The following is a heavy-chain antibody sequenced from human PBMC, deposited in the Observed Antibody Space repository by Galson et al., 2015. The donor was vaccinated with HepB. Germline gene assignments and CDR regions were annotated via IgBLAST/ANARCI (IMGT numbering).Heavy chain of an antibody. V-gene: IGHV3-23*01. CDR2: ITNSGGRR. J-gene: IGHJ6*02. Sequence: SLRLSCAASGFRFNIYDMGWVRQAPGKGLEWVSGITNSGGRRYYAEPGKGRFTTSRDNSKNTVFLQMSSLRAEDTAIYYCAKGAYMSSYSLYGMDAWGQGTTVIVSS. CDR1: GFRFNIYD. CDR3: AKGAYMSSYSLYGMDA. D-gene: IGHD6-6*01.